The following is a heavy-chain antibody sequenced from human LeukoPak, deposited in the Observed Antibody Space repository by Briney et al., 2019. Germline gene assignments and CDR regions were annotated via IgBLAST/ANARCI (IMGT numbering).Heavy chain of an antibody. CDR3: ASDRSGLYYFDL. V-gene: IGHV4-59*11. J-gene: IGHJ4*02. CDR2: IFFSGST. CDR1: GGSFSGHY. Sequence: SETLSLTCTVSGGSFSGHYWHWIRQPPGKGLEWIGNIFFSGSTHYNPPLKSRVTISVDTSNNQFSLKLTSPTAADTAVYYCASDRSGLYYFDLWGQGRLVTVSS. D-gene: IGHD3/OR15-3a*01.